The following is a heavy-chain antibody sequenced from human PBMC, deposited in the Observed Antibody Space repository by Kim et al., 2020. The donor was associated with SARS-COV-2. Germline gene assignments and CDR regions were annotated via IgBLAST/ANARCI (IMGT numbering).Heavy chain of an antibody. Sequence: GGSLRLSCAASGFTFVNYWMSWVRQAPGKGLEWVANIKQDGSDKYYVDSVKGRFTISRDNAKNSLYLQMNSLRAEDTAVYYCAKEYCVGTRCTWGFDYWGQGTLVTVSS. CDR2: IKQDGSDK. CDR3: AKEYCVGTRCTWGFDY. CDR1: GFTFVNYW. D-gene: IGHD2-2*01. J-gene: IGHJ4*02. V-gene: IGHV3-7*03.